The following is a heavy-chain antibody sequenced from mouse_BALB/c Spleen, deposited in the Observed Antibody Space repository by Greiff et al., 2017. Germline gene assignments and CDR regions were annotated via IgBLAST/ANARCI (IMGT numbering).Heavy chain of an antibody. V-gene: IGHV7-3*02. CDR1: GFTFTDYY. J-gene: IGHJ3*01. Sequence: EVKLEESGGGLVQPGGSLRLSCATSGFTFTDYYMSWVRQPPGKALEWLGFIRNKANGYTTEYSASVKGRFTISRDNPKNTLFLQMTSLRSEDTAMYYCARGGYDAWFAYWGQGTLVTVSA. D-gene: IGHD2-2*01. CDR3: ARGGYDAWFAY. CDR2: IRNKANGYTT.